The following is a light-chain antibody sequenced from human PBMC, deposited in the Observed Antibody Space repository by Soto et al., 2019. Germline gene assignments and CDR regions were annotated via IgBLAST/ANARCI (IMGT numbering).Light chain of an antibody. Sequence: EIVMTQSPDTLSVSPGERATLSCRASQSVSSNLAWYQQKPGQAPRLLVSGASTRATGIPARFSGSGSGTEFTLTISSLQSEDFAVYYCQQYDNWPPGFGPGTKVGIE. J-gene: IGKJ3*01. CDR3: QQYDNWPPG. V-gene: IGKV3-15*01. CDR2: GAS. CDR1: QSVSSN.